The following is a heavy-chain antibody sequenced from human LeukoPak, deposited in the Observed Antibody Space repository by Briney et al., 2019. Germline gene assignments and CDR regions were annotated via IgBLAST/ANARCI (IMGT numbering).Heavy chain of an antibody. J-gene: IGHJ4*02. CDR2: INHSGST. D-gene: IGHD3-16*01. CDR1: GGSFSGYY. CDR3: ARGSWGFDY. Sequence: SETLSLTCAVYGGSFSGYYWSWIRQPPGKGLEWIGEINHSGSTNYNPSLKSRVTIPVDTSKNQFSLKLSSVTAADTAVYYCARGSWGFDYWGQGTLVTVSS. V-gene: IGHV4-34*01.